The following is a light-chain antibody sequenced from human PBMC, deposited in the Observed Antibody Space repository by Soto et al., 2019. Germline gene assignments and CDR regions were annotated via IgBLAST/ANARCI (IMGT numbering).Light chain of an antibody. Sequence: GDIVTITCRASQSISSWLAWYXQKXGKXXKXXXYKASTLESGVPSRFSGSGSGTDFTLTISSLQPEDFATYYCQQSYITPVTFGQGNKVDI. CDR2: KAS. CDR3: QQSYITPVT. J-gene: IGKJ1*01. V-gene: IGKV1-5*03. CDR1: QSISSW.